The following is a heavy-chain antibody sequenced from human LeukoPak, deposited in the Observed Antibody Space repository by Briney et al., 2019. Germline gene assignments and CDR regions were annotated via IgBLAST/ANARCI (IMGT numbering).Heavy chain of an antibody. CDR1: GYTFTSYG. Sequence: ASVKVSCKASGYTFTSYGISWVRQAPGQGLEWMGWISAYNGNTNYAQKLQGRVTMTTDTSTSTAYMELRSLRSDDTAVYYCARLSSYYYDSSGYGHWGQGTLVTVSS. CDR2: ISAYNGNT. V-gene: IGHV1-18*01. J-gene: IGHJ4*02. CDR3: ARLSSYYYDSSGYGH. D-gene: IGHD3-22*01.